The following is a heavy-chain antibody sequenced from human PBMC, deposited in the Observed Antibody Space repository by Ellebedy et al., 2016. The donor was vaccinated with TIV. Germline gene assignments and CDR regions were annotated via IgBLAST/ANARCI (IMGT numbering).Heavy chain of an antibody. Sequence: PGGSLRLSCAASGFTFDQYAMQWVRQAPGKGLEWVSGISGDSGTIGYADSVRGRFTISRDNAKNSLYLEMNSLRAEDTALFYCAKSKERYGGNSADAFDIWGQGTMVTVSS. CDR2: ISGDSGTI. CDR3: AKSKERYGGNSADAFDI. V-gene: IGHV3-9*01. J-gene: IGHJ3*02. D-gene: IGHD4-23*01. CDR1: GFTFDQYA.